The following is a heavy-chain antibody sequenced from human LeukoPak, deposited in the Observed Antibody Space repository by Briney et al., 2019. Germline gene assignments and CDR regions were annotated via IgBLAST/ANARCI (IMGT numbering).Heavy chain of an antibody. V-gene: IGHV4-61*01. CDR3: ARGVLVGATGHHFAY. Sequence: SETLSLTCTVSGASVSSDSYYWTWIRQPPGEGLEWIGYVRSSGSTNHNPSLKSRVAMLVDTPKNQFTLKLNSVTAADTAVYYCARGVLVGATGHHFAYWGQGTRVTVSS. D-gene: IGHD2-8*02. CDR2: VRSSGST. CDR1: GASVSSDSYY. J-gene: IGHJ4*02.